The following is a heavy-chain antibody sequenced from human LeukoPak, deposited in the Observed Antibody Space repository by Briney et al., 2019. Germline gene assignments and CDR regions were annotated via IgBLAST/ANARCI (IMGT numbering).Heavy chain of an antibody. CDR3: ARVILSDYYDAFDI. CDR2: ISGSGDTT. V-gene: IGHV3-23*01. Sequence: PGGSLRLSCAVSGLTFSSYAMSWVRQAPGKGLEWVSGISGSGDTTYSADSVKGRFTISRDNSKNTLYLQMNSLTADDTAVYYCARVILSDYYDAFDIWGQGTMVTVSS. CDR1: GLTFSSYA. D-gene: IGHD3-9*01. J-gene: IGHJ3*02.